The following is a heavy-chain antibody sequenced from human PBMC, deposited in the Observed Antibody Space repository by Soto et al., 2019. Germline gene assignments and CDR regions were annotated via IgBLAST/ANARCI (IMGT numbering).Heavy chain of an antibody. CDR3: VRPLPSGRNYGLDV. CDR1: GLTVSNAY. V-gene: IGHV3-53*01. Sequence: GGSLRLSCAASGLTVSNAYMAWVRQAPGMGLEWVSVIYDNGTTYYADSVKGRFTISRDTSTNTLSLQMDSLRAEDTAVYYCVRPLPSGRNYGLDVWGQGTTVTVS. D-gene: IGHD3-10*01. CDR2: IYDNGTT. J-gene: IGHJ6*02.